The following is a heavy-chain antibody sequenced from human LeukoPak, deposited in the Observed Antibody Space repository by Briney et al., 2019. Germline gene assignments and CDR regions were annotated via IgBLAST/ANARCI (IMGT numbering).Heavy chain of an antibody. CDR1: GGTFSSYA. CDR3: ARDKLEQQLGGYYMDV. Sequence: AASVKVSCTASGGTFSSYAISWVRQAPGQGLEWMGGIIPIFGTANYAQKFQGRVTITADESTSTAYMELSSLRSEDTAVYYCARDKLEQQLGGYYMDVWGKGTTVTISS. CDR2: IIPIFGTA. D-gene: IGHD6-13*01. V-gene: IGHV1-69*01. J-gene: IGHJ6*03.